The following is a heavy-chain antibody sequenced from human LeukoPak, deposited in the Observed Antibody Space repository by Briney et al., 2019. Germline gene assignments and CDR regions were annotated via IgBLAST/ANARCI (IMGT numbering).Heavy chain of an antibody. CDR3: ARGRTRRYYYDNSGYLGAFDI. J-gene: IGHJ3*02. CDR2: INHSGST. CDR1: GGSFSGYY. D-gene: IGHD3-22*01. Sequence: SETLSLTCAVYGGSFSGYYWSWIRQPPGKGLEWIGEINHSGSTNYNPSLKSRVTISVDTSKNQFSLKLSSVTAADTAVYYCARGRTRRYYYDNSGYLGAFDIWGQGTMVTVSS. V-gene: IGHV4-34*01.